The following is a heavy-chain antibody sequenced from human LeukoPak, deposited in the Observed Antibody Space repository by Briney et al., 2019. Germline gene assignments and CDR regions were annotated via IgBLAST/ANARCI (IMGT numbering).Heavy chain of an antibody. CDR2: INPSGGST. J-gene: IGHJ4*02. CDR3: ARDANYYDSSGYYYVPDY. CDR1: GYTFTSYY. Sequence: ASVTVSCTASGYTFTSYYMHWVRQAPGQGLEWMGIINPSGGSTSYAQKFQGRVTMTRDTSTSTVYMELSSLRSEDTAVYYCARDANYYDSSGYYYVPDYWGQGTLVTVSS. D-gene: IGHD3-22*01. V-gene: IGHV1-46*01.